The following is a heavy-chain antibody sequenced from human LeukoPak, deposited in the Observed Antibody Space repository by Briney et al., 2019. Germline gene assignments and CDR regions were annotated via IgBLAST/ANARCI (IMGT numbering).Heavy chain of an antibody. CDR2: INPNSGGT. J-gene: IGHJ4*02. D-gene: IGHD6-6*01. CDR1: GYTFTGYY. CDR3: ARGPNSNSSN. Sequence: ASVKVSCKASGYTFTGYYIHWVRQAPGRGLEWMGWINPNSGGTNYAQKFQGRVTMTRDTSISTAYMELSRLTSDDTAVYYCARGPNSNSSNWGQGTLVTVSS. V-gene: IGHV1-2*02.